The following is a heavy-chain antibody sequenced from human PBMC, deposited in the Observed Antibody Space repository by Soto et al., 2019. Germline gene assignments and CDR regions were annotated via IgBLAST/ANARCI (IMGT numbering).Heavy chain of an antibody. D-gene: IGHD4-17*01. Sequence: RLSCSASVFTFSDYYMSWIRQAPGKGLEWGSYISSSCGTIYYAYSVKGRFTISRDNANNSLYLQMNSLRAEDTAVYYCARTRGTVTQRFFFDYWGQGTLVTV. CDR2: ISSSCGTI. CDR1: VFTFSDYY. J-gene: IGHJ4*02. V-gene: IGHV3-11*01. CDR3: ARTRGTVTQRFFFDY.